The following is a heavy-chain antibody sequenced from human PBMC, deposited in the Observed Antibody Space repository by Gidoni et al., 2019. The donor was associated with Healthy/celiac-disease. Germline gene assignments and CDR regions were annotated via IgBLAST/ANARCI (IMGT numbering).Heavy chain of an antibody. J-gene: IGHJ4*02. CDR2: LYYSGST. CDR1: GGSISSGGYY. D-gene: IGHD3-22*01. V-gene: IGHV4-31*03. CDR3: ARLGGYYYDSSGYYYVDY. Sequence: QVQLQESGPGLVKPSQTLSLPCTVSGGSISSGGYYWSWIRQHPGKGLEWIGYLYYSGSTYYNPSLKSRVTISVDTSKNQFSLKLSSVTAADTAVYYCARLGGYYYDSSGYYYVDYWGQGTLVTVSS.